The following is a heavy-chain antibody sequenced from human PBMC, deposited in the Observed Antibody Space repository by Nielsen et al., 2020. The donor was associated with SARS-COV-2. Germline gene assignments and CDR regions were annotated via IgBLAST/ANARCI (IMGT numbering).Heavy chain of an antibody. V-gene: IGHV2-70*01. D-gene: IGHD3-9*01. J-gene: IGHJ4*02. CDR2: IDWDDDK. CDR3: ARSPTDDYDILTGYYYYFDY. Sequence: SGPTLVKPTQTLTLTCTFSGFSLSTSGMCVSWIRQPPGNALEWLALIDWDDDKYYSTSLKTRLTISKDTSKNQVVLTMTNMDPVDTATYYCARSPTDDYDILTGYYYYFDYWGQGTLVTVSS. CDR1: GFSLSTSGMC.